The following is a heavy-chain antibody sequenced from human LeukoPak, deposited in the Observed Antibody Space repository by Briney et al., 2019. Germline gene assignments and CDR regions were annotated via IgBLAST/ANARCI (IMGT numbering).Heavy chain of an antibody. CDR2: ISGSDGRT. J-gene: IGHJ4*02. D-gene: IGHD6-25*01. CDR3: AKQHAATGGYFDY. Sequence: GGSLRLSCAASGFTFSNYAMSWVRQAPGKGLEWVSTISGSDGRTYYADSVKGRFTISRDNSKNMLYLQMNSLRAEDTAVYYCAKQHAATGGYFDYWGQGTLVTVSS. V-gene: IGHV3-23*01. CDR1: GFTFSNYA.